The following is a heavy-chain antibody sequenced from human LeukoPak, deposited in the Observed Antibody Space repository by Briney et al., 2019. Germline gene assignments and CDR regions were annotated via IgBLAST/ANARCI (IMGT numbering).Heavy chain of an antibody. CDR3: ASGSGAGAFDI. Sequence: PSETLSLTCTVSGGSISSYYWSWIRQPAGKVREWIGRIYTSGSTNYNPSLKSRVTMSVDTSKNQFSLKLSSVTAADTAVYYCASGSGAGAFDIWGQGTMVTVSS. V-gene: IGHV4-4*07. CDR1: GGSISSYY. J-gene: IGHJ3*02. CDR2: IYTSGST. D-gene: IGHD2-15*01.